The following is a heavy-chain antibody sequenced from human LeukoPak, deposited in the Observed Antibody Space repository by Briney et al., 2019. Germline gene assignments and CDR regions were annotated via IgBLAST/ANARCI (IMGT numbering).Heavy chain of an antibody. D-gene: IGHD6-13*01. CDR2: ISSSGSTI. V-gene: IGHV3-11*04. CDR1: GFTFSDYY. Sequence: GGSLRLSCAASGFTFSDYYMSWIRQAPGKGLEWVSYISSSGSTIYYADSVKGRFTISRDNAKNSLYLQMNSLRAEDTAVYYCARGATGYSSSWYPVYYYYMDVWGKGTTVTVSS. J-gene: IGHJ6*03. CDR3: ARGATGYSSSWYPVYYYYMDV.